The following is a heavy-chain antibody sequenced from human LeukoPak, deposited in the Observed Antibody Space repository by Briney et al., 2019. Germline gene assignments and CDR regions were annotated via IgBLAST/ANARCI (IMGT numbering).Heavy chain of an antibody. CDR2: IIPIFGTA. J-gene: IGHJ5*02. Sequence: ASVKVSCKAPGGTFSSYAISWVRQAPGQGLEWMGGIIPIFGTANYAQKFQGRVTITADESTSTAYMELSSLRSEDTAVYYCARVGYCSGGSCYHNWFDPWGQGTLVTVSS. CDR3: ARVGYCSGGSCYHNWFDP. V-gene: IGHV1-69*13. CDR1: GGTFSSYA. D-gene: IGHD2-15*01.